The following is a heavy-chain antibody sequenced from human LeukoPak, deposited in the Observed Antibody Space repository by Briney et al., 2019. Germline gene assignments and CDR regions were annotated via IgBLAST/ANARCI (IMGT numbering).Heavy chain of an antibody. CDR1: GYTFTSYY. J-gene: IGHJ5*02. D-gene: IGHD6-13*01. CDR2: INPSGGST. Sequence: ASVKVSCKASGYTFTSYYMHWVRQAPGQGLEWMGIINPSGGSTSYAQKFQGRVTMTRDMSTSTVYMELSSLRAEDTAVYYCAKERGYSSSFYNWFDPWGQGTLVTVSS. V-gene: IGHV1-46*01. CDR3: AKERGYSSSFYNWFDP.